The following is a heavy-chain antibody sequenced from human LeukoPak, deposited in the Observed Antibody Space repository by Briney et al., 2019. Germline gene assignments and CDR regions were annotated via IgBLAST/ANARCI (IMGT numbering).Heavy chain of an antibody. J-gene: IGHJ4*02. D-gene: IGHD6-13*01. Sequence: ASVKVSCKDSGYIFSDYYMHWVRQAPGQGLEWLGWINPKSGAADYAQQFRGRVTMTRDTSINTDYMEMKRVTSDDTAVYYCARGAEAETSPLDFWGQGTLVIVS. CDR3: ARGAEAETSPLDF. CDR1: GYIFSDYY. CDR2: INPKSGAA. V-gene: IGHV1-2*02.